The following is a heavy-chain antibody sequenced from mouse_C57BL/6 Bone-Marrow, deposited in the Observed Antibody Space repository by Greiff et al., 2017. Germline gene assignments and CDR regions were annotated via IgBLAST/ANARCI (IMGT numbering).Heavy chain of an antibody. CDR3: AIGSSGLAWFAY. Sequence: QVQLQQPGAELVMPGASVKLSCKASGYTFTSYWMHWVKQRPGQGLEWIGEIDPSDSYTNYNQKFKGKSTLTVDKSSSTAYMQLSGLASEGSAVYYCAIGSSGLAWFAYWGQGTLVTVSA. CDR1: GYTFTSYW. CDR2: IDPSDSYT. V-gene: IGHV1-69*01. D-gene: IGHD3-2*02. J-gene: IGHJ3*01.